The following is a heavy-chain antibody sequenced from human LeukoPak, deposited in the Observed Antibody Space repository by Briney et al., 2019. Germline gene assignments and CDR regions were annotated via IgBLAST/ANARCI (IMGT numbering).Heavy chain of an antibody. J-gene: IGHJ4*02. D-gene: IGHD4-11*01. CDR3: ARAHDYSNYVGY. V-gene: IGHV1-69*13. Sequence: ASVKVSCKASGGTFSSYAISWMRQAPGQGLEWMGGIIPIFGTANYAQKFQGRVTITADESTSTAYMELSSLRSEDTAVYYCARAHDYSNYVGYWGQGTLVTVSS. CDR2: IIPIFGTA. CDR1: GGTFSSYA.